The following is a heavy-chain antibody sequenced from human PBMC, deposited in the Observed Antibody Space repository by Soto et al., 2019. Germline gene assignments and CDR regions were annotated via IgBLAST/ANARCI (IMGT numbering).Heavy chain of an antibody. CDR1: GYTFTSYG. CDR3: AGGPLMKMGPITTAIDA. CDR2: ISAYNGNT. V-gene: IGHV1-18*01. Sequence: QVPLVQSGAEVKKPGASVKVSCKASGYTFTSYGISWVRQAPGQGLEWMGWISAYNGNTNYAQKLQGRVTMTTDTSTSKAYLELSSLTCDDPAVYYCAGGPLMKMGPITTAIDAWGEGVLVTVSS. J-gene: IGHJ5*02. D-gene: IGHD3-16*01.